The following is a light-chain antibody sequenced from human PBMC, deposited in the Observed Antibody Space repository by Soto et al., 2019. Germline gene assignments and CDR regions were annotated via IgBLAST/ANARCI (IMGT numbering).Light chain of an antibody. CDR3: QQLNGYPLT. V-gene: IGKV1-9*01. J-gene: IGKJ3*01. Sequence: DIQLTQSPSFLSASVGDRVTITCRASQGIYSYLAWYQHKPGKAPKLLISTASTLQSGVPSRFSGSGSGTEFTLTISSLQPEDFATYYCQQLNGYPLTFGPGTKVDIK. CDR2: TAS. CDR1: QGIYSY.